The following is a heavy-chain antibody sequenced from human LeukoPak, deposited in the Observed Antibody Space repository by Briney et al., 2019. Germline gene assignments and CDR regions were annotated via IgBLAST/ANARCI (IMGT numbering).Heavy chain of an antibody. CDR3: ARVKAGATGYFDY. CDR2: ISYSGNT. Sequence: SETLSLTCTVSGGSISSSNFYWGWIRQPPGKGLEWIGSISYSGNTYYNPSLKSRVTISVDTSKNQFSLTVKSVTAADTAVYYCARVKAGATGYFDYWGQGTLVTVSS. CDR1: GGSISSSNFY. D-gene: IGHD1-26*01. V-gene: IGHV4-39*07. J-gene: IGHJ4*02.